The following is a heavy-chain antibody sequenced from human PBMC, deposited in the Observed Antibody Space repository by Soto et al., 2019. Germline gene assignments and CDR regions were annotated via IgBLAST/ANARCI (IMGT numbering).Heavy chain of an antibody. CDR3: ARDTSSSWTNWFDP. V-gene: IGHV3-7*01. CDR1: GFTFSTFL. J-gene: IGHJ5*02. D-gene: IGHD6-13*01. CDR2: IKQDGSEK. Sequence: GGSLRLSCAASGFTFSTFLMTWVRQAPGTGLEWVANIKQDGSEKYYVDSVKGRFTISRDNAKNSLYMQMNSLRAEDTAVYFCARDTSSSWTNWFDPWGQGTLVTVSS.